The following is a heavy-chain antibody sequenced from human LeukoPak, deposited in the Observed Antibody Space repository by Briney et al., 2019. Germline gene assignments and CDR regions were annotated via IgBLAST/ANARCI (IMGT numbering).Heavy chain of an antibody. CDR1: GGSISSYY. CDR2: IYYSGST. D-gene: IGHD6-25*01. V-gene: IGHV4-59*01. Sequence: SETLSLTCTVSGGSISSYYWSWIRQPPGKGLEWIGYIYYSGSTNYNPSLKSRVTISVDTSKNQFSLKLSSVTAADTAIYYCARAASGRFDYWGQGTLVTVSS. CDR3: ARAASGRFDY. J-gene: IGHJ4*02.